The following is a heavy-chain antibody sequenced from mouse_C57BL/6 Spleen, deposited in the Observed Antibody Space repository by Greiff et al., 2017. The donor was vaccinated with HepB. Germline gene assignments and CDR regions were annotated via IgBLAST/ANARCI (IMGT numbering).Heavy chain of an antibody. CDR2: IYPGSGST. D-gene: IGHD1-1*01. J-gene: IGHJ3*01. CDR3: ARGATVVAPFAY. V-gene: IGHV1-55*01. Sequence: VQLQQPGAELVKPGASVKMSCKASGYTFTSYWITWVKQRPGQGLEWIGDIYPGSGSTNYNEKFKSKATLTVDTSSSTAYMQLSSLTSEDSAVYYCARGATVVAPFAYWGQGTLVTVSA. CDR1: GYTFTSYW.